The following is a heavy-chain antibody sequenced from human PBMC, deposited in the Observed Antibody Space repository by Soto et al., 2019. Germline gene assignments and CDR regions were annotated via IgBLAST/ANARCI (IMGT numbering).Heavy chain of an antibody. CDR2: INEDGSEK. CDR3: ARHRSPSL. J-gene: IGHJ4*02. CDR1: GFTFSSYA. D-gene: IGHD2-2*01. V-gene: IGHV3-7*05. Sequence: GGSLRLSCAASGFTFSSYAMSWVRQAPGKGMEWVANINEDGSEKYYGDSVKGRFTISRDDAKNSLYLQMNSLRAEDTAVYYCARHRSPSLWGPGTLVTVSS.